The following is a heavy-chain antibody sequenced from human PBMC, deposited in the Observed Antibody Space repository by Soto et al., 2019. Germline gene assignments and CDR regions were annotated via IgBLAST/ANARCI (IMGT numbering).Heavy chain of an antibody. Sequence: QLQLQESGPGLVKPSETLSLTCTVSGGSISSSTYYWGWVRQPPGKGLEWIGSIYYSGSTYYNPSLESRVTISVDTSKNQFSLKLRSVTAADTAVYYCAILTCYYSYYMDVWGKGTTVTVSS. CDR3: AILTCYYSYYMDV. J-gene: IGHJ6*03. D-gene: IGHD1-20*01. CDR1: GGSISSSTYY. V-gene: IGHV4-39*01. CDR2: IYYSGST.